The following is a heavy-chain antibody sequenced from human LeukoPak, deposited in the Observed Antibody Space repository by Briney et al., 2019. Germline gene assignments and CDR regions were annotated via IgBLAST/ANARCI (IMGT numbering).Heavy chain of an antibody. Sequence: PGGSLRLSCAASGFTFCSYEMNWVRQAPGKGLEWVSYISSSGSTMYYADSVKGRFTISRDNAKNSLYLQMNSLRAEDTAVYYCARAHYYYDSSGYYYYYGMDVWGQGTTVTVSS. CDR1: GFTFCSYE. D-gene: IGHD3-22*01. CDR3: ARAHYYYDSSGYYYYYGMDV. CDR2: ISSSGSTM. J-gene: IGHJ6*02. V-gene: IGHV3-48*03.